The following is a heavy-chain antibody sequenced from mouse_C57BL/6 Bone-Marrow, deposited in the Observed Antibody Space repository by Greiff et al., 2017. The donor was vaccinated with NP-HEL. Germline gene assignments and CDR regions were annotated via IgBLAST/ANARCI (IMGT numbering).Heavy chain of an antibody. J-gene: IGHJ2*01. CDR3: AREEGYYPEGYFDY. V-gene: IGHV5-16*01. Sequence: DVQLVESEGGLVQPGSSMKLSCTASGFTFSDYYMAWVRQVPEKGLEWVANINYDGSSTYYLDSLKGRFIISRDNAMNILYLQMSNLKSEDTATYYWAREEGYYPEGYFDYWGQGTTLTVSS. CDR1: GFTFSDYY. D-gene: IGHD2-12*01. CDR2: INYDGSST.